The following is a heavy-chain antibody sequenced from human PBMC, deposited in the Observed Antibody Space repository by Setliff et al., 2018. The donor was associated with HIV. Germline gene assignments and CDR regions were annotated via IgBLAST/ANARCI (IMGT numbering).Heavy chain of an antibody. V-gene: IGHV4-38-2*01. CDR2: IYTSGLT. D-gene: IGHD3-10*01. CDR3: ARARYIVIRGDAGMDV. J-gene: IGHJ6*02. Sequence: SETLSLTCDVSGFSISSRYYWGWIRQSPGKGLEWIGRIYTSGLTNYNPSLKSRVTISVDTSKNQVSLKLSSVTASDTAAYYCARARYIVIRGDAGMDVWGPGTTVTVSS. CDR1: GFSISSRYY.